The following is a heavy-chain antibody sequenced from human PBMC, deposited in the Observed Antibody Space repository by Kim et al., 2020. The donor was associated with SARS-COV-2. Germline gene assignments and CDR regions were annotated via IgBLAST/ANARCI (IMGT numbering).Heavy chain of an antibody. Sequence: IPSLKSLVTISVDKSKNQFSLKLSSVSAADTAVYYCARISRYSYGQRDYRGQGTLVTVSS. J-gene: IGHJ4*02. V-gene: IGHV4-4*02. CDR3: ARISRYSYGQRDY. D-gene: IGHD5-18*01.